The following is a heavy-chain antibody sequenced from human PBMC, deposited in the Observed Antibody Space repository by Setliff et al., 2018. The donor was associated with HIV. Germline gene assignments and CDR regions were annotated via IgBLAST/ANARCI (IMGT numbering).Heavy chain of an antibody. V-gene: IGHV4-34*01. CDR2: VDHGGKS. J-gene: IGHJ5*02. CDR3: ARGLPTHYYGPDNWFDP. Sequence: ETLSLTCAVCGGSLSSFSWTWIRQAPGKGLEWIGEVDHGGKSKENPSLRSRVSISVDTSKNQFSLKMRSVTATDMAFCYCARGLPTHYYGPDNWFDPWSLGTLVTVSS. D-gene: IGHD3-10*01. CDR1: GGSLSSFS.